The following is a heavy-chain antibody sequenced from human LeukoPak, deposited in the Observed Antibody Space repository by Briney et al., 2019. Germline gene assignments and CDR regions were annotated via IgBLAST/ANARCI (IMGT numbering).Heavy chain of an antibody. V-gene: IGHV3-74*01. CDR1: GFTFSSYW. CDR2: INIDGSST. CDR3: ARVRWGGLYYFDY. Sequence: GGSLRLSCAASGFTFSSYWMHWVRQAPGKGLVWVSRINIDGSSTSYADSVKGRFPILRDNAKNTLYLQMNSLRAEDTAVYYCARVRWGGLYYFDYWGQGTLVTVSS. J-gene: IGHJ4*02. D-gene: IGHD3-16*01.